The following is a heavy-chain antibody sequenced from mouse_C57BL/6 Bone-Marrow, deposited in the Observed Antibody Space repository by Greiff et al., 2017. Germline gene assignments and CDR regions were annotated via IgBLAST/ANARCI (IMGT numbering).Heavy chain of an antibody. V-gene: IGHV5-4*01. CDR1: GFTFSSYA. Sequence: EVMLVESGGGLVKPGGSLKLSCAASGFTFSSYAMSWVRQTPEKRLEWVATISDGGSYTYYPDNVKGRFTISRDNAKNNLYLQMSHLKSEDTAMYYCAREETLRRNYAMDYWGQGTSVTVSS. J-gene: IGHJ4*01. CDR3: AREETLRRNYAMDY. CDR2: ISDGGSYT.